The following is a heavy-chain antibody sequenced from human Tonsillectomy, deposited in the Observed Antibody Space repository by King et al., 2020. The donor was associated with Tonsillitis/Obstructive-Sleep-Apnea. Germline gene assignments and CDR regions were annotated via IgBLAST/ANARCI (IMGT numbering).Heavy chain of an antibody. CDR1: GGSFSGYY. CDR2: SNHSGST. Sequence: VQLQQWGAGLLKPSETLSLTCAVYGGSFSGYYWSWIRQPPGKGLEWIGESNHSGSTNYNPSLKSRVTISVDTSKNQFSLKLSSVTAADTAVYYCARGRGYSYGYRNYYYYMDVWGKGTTVTVSS. J-gene: IGHJ6*03. D-gene: IGHD5-18*01. CDR3: ARGRGYSYGYRNYYYYMDV. V-gene: IGHV4-34*01.